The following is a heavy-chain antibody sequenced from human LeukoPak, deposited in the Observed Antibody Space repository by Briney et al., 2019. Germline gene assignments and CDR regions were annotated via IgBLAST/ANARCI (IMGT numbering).Heavy chain of an antibody. CDR2: IYSGGST. Sequence: GGSLRLSCSASGFTVSSNYMSWVRQAPGKGLERVSVIYSGGSTYYADSVKGRFTISRHHSKDSLYLQMNSLSAEDTAVYYCARAPVVSYYGMDVWGQGTRVTVSS. V-gene: IGHV3-53*04. J-gene: IGHJ6*02. CDR1: GFTVSSNY. CDR3: ARAPVVSYYGMDV. D-gene: IGHD4-23*01.